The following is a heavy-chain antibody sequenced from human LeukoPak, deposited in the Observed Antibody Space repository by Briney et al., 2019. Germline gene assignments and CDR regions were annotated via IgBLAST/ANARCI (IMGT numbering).Heavy chain of an antibody. J-gene: IGHJ6*03. CDR2: ISISSSYR. V-gene: IGHV3-21*01. CDR3: ASGNMVRGVIRPWDYYYYMDV. Sequence: GGSLRLSCAASGFTFSSYSMNWVRQAPGKGLEWVSSISISSSYRYYADSAKGRFTISRDNAKNSLYVQMNSLRAEDTAVYYCASGNMVRGVIRPWDYYYYMDVWGKGTTVTVSS. D-gene: IGHD3-10*01. CDR1: GFTFSSYS.